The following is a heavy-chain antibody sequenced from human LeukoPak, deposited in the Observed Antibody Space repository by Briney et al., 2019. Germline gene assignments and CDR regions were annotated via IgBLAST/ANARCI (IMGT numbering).Heavy chain of an antibody. J-gene: IGHJ5*02. CDR1: GGSISSYY. Sequence: PSETLSLTCTVSGGSISSYYWSWIRQPPGKGLEWIGYIYYSGSTNYNPSLKSRVTISVDTSKNQFSLKLSSVTAADTAVYYCARTDYDFWSGYRVYNWFDPWGQGTLVTVSS. V-gene: IGHV4-59*08. CDR2: IYYSGST. CDR3: ARTDYDFWSGYRVYNWFDP. D-gene: IGHD3-3*01.